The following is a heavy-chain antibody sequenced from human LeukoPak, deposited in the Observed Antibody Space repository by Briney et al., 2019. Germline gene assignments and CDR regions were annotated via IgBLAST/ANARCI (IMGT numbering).Heavy chain of an antibody. CDR3: ARDGLTSDAFDI. CDR1: GYTFTSYG. V-gene: IGHV1-18*01. CDR2: ISAYNGNT. Sequence: ASVKVSCKASGYTFTSYGISWVRQAPGQGLEWMGWISAYNGNTTYAQKLQGRVTMTTDTSTSTAYMELSSLRSEDTAVYYCARDGLTSDAFDIWGQGTMVTVSS. J-gene: IGHJ3*02. D-gene: IGHD3-9*01.